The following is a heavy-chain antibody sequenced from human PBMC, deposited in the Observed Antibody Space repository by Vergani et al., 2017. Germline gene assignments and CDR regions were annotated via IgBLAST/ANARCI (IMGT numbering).Heavy chain of an antibody. V-gene: IGHV4-39*01. CDR1: GASIRSSNYY. D-gene: IGHD6-19*01. CDR3: ARHSTVEWMVKLGWIDP. Sequence: QLQLQESGPGLVKPSATLSLTCSVSGASIRSSNYYWGWIRQPPGKGLELIASIYYSGSTYYNPSLKSRVTISVDTSKNQFSLKLSSVTAADTAVYFCARHSTVEWMVKLGWIDPWGQGILVTVAS. CDR2: IYYSGST. J-gene: IGHJ5*02.